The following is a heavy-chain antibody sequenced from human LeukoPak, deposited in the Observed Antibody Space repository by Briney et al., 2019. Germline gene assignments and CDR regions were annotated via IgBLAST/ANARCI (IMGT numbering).Heavy chain of an antibody. V-gene: IGHV4-34*01. J-gene: IGHJ6*02. CDR1: GGSFSGYY. Sequence: KPSETLSLTCAVYGGSFSGYYWSWIRQPPGKGLEWIGEINHSGSTNYNPSLKSRVTISVDTSKNQFSLKLSSVTAADTAVYYCARIVGANDYYYYYGMDVWGQGTTVTVSS. CDR2: INHSGST. D-gene: IGHD1-26*01. CDR3: ARIVGANDYYYYYGMDV.